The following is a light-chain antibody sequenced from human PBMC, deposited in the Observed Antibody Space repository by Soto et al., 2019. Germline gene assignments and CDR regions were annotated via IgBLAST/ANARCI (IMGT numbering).Light chain of an antibody. Sequence: EMLLTQSPANLSLSPGERATLSCRAGHSVDFFLAWYQQKPGQPPRLLMYDASNRATGTPARFSGSGSGTDFTLTISSLEAEDFGIYYCQQRNTWPITFGQGTRLEIK. V-gene: IGKV3-11*01. CDR1: HSVDFF. CDR2: DAS. CDR3: QQRNTWPIT. J-gene: IGKJ5*01.